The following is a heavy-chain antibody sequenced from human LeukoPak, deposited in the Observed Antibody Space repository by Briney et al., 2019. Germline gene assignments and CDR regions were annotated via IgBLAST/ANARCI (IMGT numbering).Heavy chain of an antibody. J-gene: IGHJ6*03. CDR1: GFTFSSYG. CDR3: ARDRGNQRGYYYYYMDV. V-gene: IGHV3-23*01. Sequence: GGSLRLSCAASGFTFSSYGMSWVRQAPGKGLEWVSAISGSGGSTYYADSVKGRFTISRDNAKNSLYLQMNSLRAEDTALYYCARDRGNQRGYYYYYMDVWGQGTLVTVSS. CDR2: ISGSGGST. D-gene: IGHD1-14*01.